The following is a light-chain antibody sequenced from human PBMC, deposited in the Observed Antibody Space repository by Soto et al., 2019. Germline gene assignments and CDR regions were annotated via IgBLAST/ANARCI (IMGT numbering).Light chain of an antibody. Sequence: EIVITQSPPTLSASPLERVTIXRRASQSVRSNLAWYQQKPGQAPRLLIYGASTRATGFPARFSGSGSGTEFTLTISSLQSEDFAVYYCQQRSNWPITFGQGTRLEIK. V-gene: IGKV3-15*01. CDR1: QSVRSN. CDR2: GAS. CDR3: QQRSNWPIT. J-gene: IGKJ5*01.